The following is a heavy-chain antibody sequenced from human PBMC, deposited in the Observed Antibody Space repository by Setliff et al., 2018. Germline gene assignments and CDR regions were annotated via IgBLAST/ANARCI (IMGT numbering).Heavy chain of an antibody. J-gene: IGHJ6*02. CDR3: ARLSWNGLRYYGLDV. D-gene: IGHD3-3*01. V-gene: IGHV4-59*01. Sequence: PSETLSLTCIVSGGSISNYYWSWIRQPPGKGLEWIGYISDSGYTNYNPALKSRVTMSVDTSTNQFSLKLRSVTAADTAVYYCARLSWNGLRYYGLDVWGQGTTVTVSS. CDR2: ISDSGYT. CDR1: GGSISNYY.